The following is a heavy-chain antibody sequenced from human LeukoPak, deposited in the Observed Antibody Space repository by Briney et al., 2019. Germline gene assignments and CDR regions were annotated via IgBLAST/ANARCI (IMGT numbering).Heavy chain of an antibody. D-gene: IGHD3-22*01. Sequence: GGSLRLSCAASGFTFSSYAMSWVRQAPGKGLEWVSAISGSGGSTYYADSVKGRFTISRDNSKNTLYLQMNSLRAEDTVVYYCAKDLYYDSSGYLFDYWGQGTLVTVSS. CDR2: ISGSGGST. CDR3: AKDLYYDSSGYLFDY. J-gene: IGHJ4*02. V-gene: IGHV3-23*01. CDR1: GFTFSSYA.